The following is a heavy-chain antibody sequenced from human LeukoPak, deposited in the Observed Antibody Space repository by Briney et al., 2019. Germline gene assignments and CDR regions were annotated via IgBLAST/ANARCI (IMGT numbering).Heavy chain of an antibody. CDR1: GYNFAIYW. Sequence: GESLKISCKGSGYNFAIYWIAWVRQMPGKGLEWMGIIYPGDSDTRYSPSFQGQVTISADTTISTAYLQWSSLKASDTAIYYCVRHVSTYWYGDYWGQGTLVTVSS. V-gene: IGHV5-51*01. CDR2: IYPGDSDT. CDR3: VRHVSTYWYGDY. D-gene: IGHD2-8*02. J-gene: IGHJ4*02.